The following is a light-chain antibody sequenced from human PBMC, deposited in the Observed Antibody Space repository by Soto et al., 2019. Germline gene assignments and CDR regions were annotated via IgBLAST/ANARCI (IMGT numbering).Light chain of an antibody. CDR2: DAS. CDR3: QQRRNWALT. J-gene: IGKJ4*01. Sequence: EIVLTQSPATLSLSPGERATLSCRASQSLTSYLAWFQQKPGQAPRLLIYDASNRATGIPARFSGSGSGTDFTLTISSLEPEDFAVYYCQQRRNWALTFGGGTKVEIK. V-gene: IGKV3-11*01. CDR1: QSLTSY.